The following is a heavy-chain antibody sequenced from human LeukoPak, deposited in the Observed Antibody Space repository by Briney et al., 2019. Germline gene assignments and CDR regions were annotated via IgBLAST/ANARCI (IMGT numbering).Heavy chain of an antibody. CDR1: GFTFDDYA. CDR3: AKGPYSSGWSDWFDP. J-gene: IGHJ5*02. D-gene: IGHD6-19*01. CDR2: ISWNSGSI. V-gene: IGHV3-9*01. Sequence: GGSLRLSCAASGFTFDDYAMHSVRQASGKGLEWVSGISWNSGSIGYADSVKGRFTISRDNAKNSLYLQMNSLRAEDTALYYCAKGPYSSGWSDWFDPWGQGTLVTVSS.